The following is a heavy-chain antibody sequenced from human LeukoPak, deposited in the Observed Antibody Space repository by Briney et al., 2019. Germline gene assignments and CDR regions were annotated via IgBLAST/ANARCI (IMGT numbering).Heavy chain of an antibody. CDR3: ARDLGYSSPFYYMDV. CDR1: GYTFTGYY. Sequence: ASVKLSCKASGYTFTGYYMHWVRHAPAQGLELMGIINPSGGSTSYAQKFQGRVTMTRDMSTSTVYMELSSLRSEDTAVYYCARDLGYSSPFYYMDVWGKGTTVTVSS. CDR2: INPSGGST. V-gene: IGHV1-46*01. D-gene: IGHD6-19*01. J-gene: IGHJ6*03.